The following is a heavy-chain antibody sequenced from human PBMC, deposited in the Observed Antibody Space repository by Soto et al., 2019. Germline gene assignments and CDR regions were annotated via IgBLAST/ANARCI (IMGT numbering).Heavy chain of an antibody. J-gene: IGHJ4*02. Sequence: GGSLRLSCAASGFTFSGSAMHWVRQASGKGLEWVGRIRSKANSYATAYAASVKGRFTISRDDSKNTAYLQMNSLKTEDTAVYYCTTGKDAAGFFWGQGTLVTVSS. V-gene: IGHV3-73*01. D-gene: IGHD6-13*01. CDR2: IRSKANSYAT. CDR3: TTGKDAAGFF. CDR1: GFTFSGSA.